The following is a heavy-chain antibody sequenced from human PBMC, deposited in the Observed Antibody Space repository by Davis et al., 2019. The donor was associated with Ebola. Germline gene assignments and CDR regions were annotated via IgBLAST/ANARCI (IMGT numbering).Heavy chain of an antibody. CDR1: GFTFSNAW. Sequence: GESLKISCAASGFTFSNAWMSWVRQAPGKGLEWVAVISYDGSNKYYADSVKGRFTISRDNSKNTLYLQMNSLRAEDTAVYYCAREDQPTVAGTGGDYWGQGTLVTVSS. CDR3: AREDQPTVAGTGGDY. J-gene: IGHJ4*02. CDR2: ISYDGSNK. D-gene: IGHD6-19*01. V-gene: IGHV3-30-3*01.